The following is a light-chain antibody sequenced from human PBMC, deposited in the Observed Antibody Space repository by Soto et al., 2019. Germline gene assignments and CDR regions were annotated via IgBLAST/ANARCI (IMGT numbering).Light chain of an antibody. CDR1: SSDVGGYNY. V-gene: IGLV2-14*01. CDR3: SSYTSSSTYVV. J-gene: IGLJ2*01. Sequence: QSALTQPASVSGSPGQSITISCTGTSSDVGGYNYVSWYQQHPGKAPKLMIYEVSNRPSGVSNRFSGSKSGNTASLTISGLQAEDEADDYCSSYTSSSTYVVFGGGTTVTVL. CDR2: EVS.